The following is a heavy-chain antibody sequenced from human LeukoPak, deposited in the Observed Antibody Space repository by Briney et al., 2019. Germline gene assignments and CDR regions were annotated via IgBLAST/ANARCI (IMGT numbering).Heavy chain of an antibody. CDR3: ARAENDFWSGYYSWGGSYYFDY. Sequence: SETLSLTCTVSGGSISSGDYYWSWIRQHPGKGLEWIGYIYYSGSTYYNPSLKSRVTISVDTSKNQFSLKLSSVTAADTAVYYCARAENDFWSGYYSWGGSYYFDYWGQGTLVTVSS. CDR1: GGSISSGDYY. D-gene: IGHD3-3*01. CDR2: IYYSGST. J-gene: IGHJ4*02. V-gene: IGHV4-31*03.